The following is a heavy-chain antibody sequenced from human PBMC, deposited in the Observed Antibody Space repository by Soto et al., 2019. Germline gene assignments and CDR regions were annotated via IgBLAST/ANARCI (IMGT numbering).Heavy chain of an antibody. CDR3: ARARTKYNWFDP. J-gene: IGHJ5*02. Sequence: SETLSLTCAVSGDSISPSYWTWIRQSPGKGLEWIGYIYHSGSTYYNPSLRSRVTISVDRSKNQFSLKLSSVTAADTAVYYCARARTKYNWFDPWGQGTLVTVSS. V-gene: IGHV4-59*01. CDR2: IYHSGST. CDR1: GDSISPSY.